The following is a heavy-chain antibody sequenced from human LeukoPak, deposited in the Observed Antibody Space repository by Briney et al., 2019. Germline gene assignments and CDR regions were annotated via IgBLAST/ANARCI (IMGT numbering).Heavy chain of an antibody. V-gene: IGHV3-48*03. CDR2: ISSTGSWT. J-gene: IGHJ4*02. D-gene: IGHD3-22*01. Sequence: PGGSLRLSCAASGFTFSVFEMNWVRQAPGKGLEWVSYISSTGSWTYYADSVKGRFTISRDNAKNSLYLQMNSLRAEDTAVYYCARGCYYERSGYCPFDYWGPGTLVTVSS. CDR1: GFTFSVFE. CDR3: ARGCYYERSGYCPFDY.